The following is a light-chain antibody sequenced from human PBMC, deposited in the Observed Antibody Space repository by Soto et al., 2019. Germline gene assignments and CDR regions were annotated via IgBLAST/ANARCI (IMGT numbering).Light chain of an antibody. Sequence: DLQMTQSPASLSASVGDRVTITCRASQGISNDLGWYQQKPGKAPKRLIFAASNSQSGVPSRFSGSASGTEFTLTISSLQPEDFAIYYCLQHSSYPLTFGGGTKVEIK. CDR2: AAS. J-gene: IGKJ4*01. V-gene: IGKV1-17*01. CDR1: QGISND. CDR3: LQHSSYPLT.